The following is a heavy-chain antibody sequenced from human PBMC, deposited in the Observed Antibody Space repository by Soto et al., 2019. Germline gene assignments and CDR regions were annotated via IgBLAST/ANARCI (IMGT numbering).Heavy chain of an antibody. CDR2: VYYSGST. J-gene: IGHJ4*02. V-gene: IGHV4-59*01. D-gene: IGHD5-18*01. CDR1: GASISGYY. Sequence: QVQLQESGPGLVKPSETLSLTCTVSGASISGYYWSWIRQPPGKGLEWIGYVYYSGSTNYNPSLKSRDTISVDTSKNQFSLRLTSVTAADTAVYYCARGGYNYVCDYWGQGTLVTVSS. CDR3: ARGGYNYVCDY.